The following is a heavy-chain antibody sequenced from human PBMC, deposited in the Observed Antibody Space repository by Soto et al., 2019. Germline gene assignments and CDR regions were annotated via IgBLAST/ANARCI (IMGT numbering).Heavy chain of an antibody. CDR3: ARDFRPNYYGSGSYYLAY. J-gene: IGHJ4*02. CDR1: GFTFSSYG. CDR2: IWYDGSNK. Sequence: VQLVESGGGVVQPGRSLRLSCAASGFTFSSYGMHWVRQAPGKGLEWVAVIWYDGSNKYYADSVKGRFTISRDNSKNTLYLQMNSLRAEDTAVYYCARDFRPNYYGSGSYYLAYWGQGTLVTVSS. D-gene: IGHD3-10*01. V-gene: IGHV3-33*01.